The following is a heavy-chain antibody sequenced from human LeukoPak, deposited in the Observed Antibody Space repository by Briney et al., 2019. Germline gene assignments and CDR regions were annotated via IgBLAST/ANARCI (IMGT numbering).Heavy chain of an antibody. V-gene: IGHV4-38-2*02. CDR1: GYSISSGYY. CDR2: IYHSGST. Sequence: SETPSLTCTVSGYSISSGYYWGWIRQPPGKGLEWIGSIYHSGSTYYNPSLKSRVTISVDTSKNQFSLKLSSVTAADTAVYYCARGPDWDYYDSSGYHFDYWGQGTLVTVSS. D-gene: IGHD3-22*01. J-gene: IGHJ4*02. CDR3: ARGPDWDYYDSSGYHFDY.